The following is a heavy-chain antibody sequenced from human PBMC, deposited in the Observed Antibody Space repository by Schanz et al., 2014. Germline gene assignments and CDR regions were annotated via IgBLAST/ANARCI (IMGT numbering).Heavy chain of an antibody. V-gene: IGHV3-33*08. Sequence: VQLLESGGGLVQPGGSLRLSCVASGFTFFGSFAMSWVRQAPGKGLEWVAVMWNDGIKTHYADSGKGRFTISRDNSKNTLYLQMNSLRAEDTAVYYCATEGPRGTRHPINYYYAMDNWGQGTKVTV. J-gene: IGHJ6*02. D-gene: IGHD6-6*01. CDR3: ATEGPRGTRHPINYYYAMDN. CDR2: MWNDGIKT. CDR1: GFTFFGSFA.